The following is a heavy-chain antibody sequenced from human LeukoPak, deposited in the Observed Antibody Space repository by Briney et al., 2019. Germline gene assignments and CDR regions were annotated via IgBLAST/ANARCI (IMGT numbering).Heavy chain of an antibody. CDR1: GDSISSSSSY. J-gene: IGHJ4*02. CDR3: ARYIGQTYYFDY. Sequence: SETLSLTCTVSGDSISSSSSYWSWIRQPPGKGLEWIGSIYHSGSTYYNPSLKSRVTISVDTSKNQFSLKLSSVTAADTAVYYCARYIGQTYYFDYWGQGTLVTASS. D-gene: IGHD1-26*01. V-gene: IGHV4-39*07. CDR2: IYHSGST.